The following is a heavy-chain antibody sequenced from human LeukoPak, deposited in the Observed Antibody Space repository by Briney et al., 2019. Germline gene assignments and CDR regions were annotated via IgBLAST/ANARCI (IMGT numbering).Heavy chain of an antibody. V-gene: IGHV3-23*01. Sequence: GGSLRLSCAASGFTFSSYAMSWVRQAPGKGLEWVSAISGSGGSTYYADSVKGRFTISRDNSKNTLYLQMNSLRAEETAVYYCAKRYDGAAVRYYYYYGMDVWGQGTTVTVSS. CDR1: GFTFSSYA. CDR2: ISGSGGST. D-gene: IGHD3-10*01. CDR3: AKRYDGAAVRYYYYYGMDV. J-gene: IGHJ6*02.